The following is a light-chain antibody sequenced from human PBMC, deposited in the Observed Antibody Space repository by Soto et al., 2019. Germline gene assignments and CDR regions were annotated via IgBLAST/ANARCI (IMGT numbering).Light chain of an antibody. V-gene: IGLV1-44*01. Sequence: QSVLTQPPSASGTPGQRVTISCSGGSSNIGGNTVNWYQQLPGSAPKLLIYSNNQRPSGVPVRFSGSKSDTSASLAISGLQSEDEAAYHCAAWDDSLNGPVFGGGTQLTVL. CDR2: SNN. CDR1: SSNIGGNT. J-gene: IGLJ3*02. CDR3: AAWDDSLNGPV.